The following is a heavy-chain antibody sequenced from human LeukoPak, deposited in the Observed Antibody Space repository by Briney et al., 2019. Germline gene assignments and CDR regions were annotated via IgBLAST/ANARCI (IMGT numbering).Heavy chain of an antibody. CDR1: GGSIISYY. J-gene: IGHJ4*02. D-gene: IGHD5-12*01. CDR3: ARIRVRKREYSGYEQYYFDY. CDR2: IYYSGST. Sequence: SETLSLTCTVSGGSIISYYWSWIRQPPGKGLEWIGYIYYSGSTNYNPSLKSRVTISVDTSKNQFSLKLSSVTDADTAVYYCARIRVRKREYSGYEQYYFDYWGQGTLVTVSS. V-gene: IGHV4-59*01.